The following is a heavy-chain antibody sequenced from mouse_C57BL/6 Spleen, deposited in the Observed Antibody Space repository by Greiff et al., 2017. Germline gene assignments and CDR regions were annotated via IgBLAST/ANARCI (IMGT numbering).Heavy chain of an antibody. V-gene: IGHV1-61*01. CDR3: AREEDGYYPY. Sequence: QVQLKESGAELVRPGSSVKLSCKASGYTFTSYWMDWVKQRPGQGLEWIGNIYPSDSETHYNQKFKDKATLTVDKSSSTAYMQLSSLTSEDSAVYYCAREEDGYYPYWGQGTLVTVSA. CDR1: GYTFTSYW. CDR2: IYPSDSET. J-gene: IGHJ3*01. D-gene: IGHD2-3*01.